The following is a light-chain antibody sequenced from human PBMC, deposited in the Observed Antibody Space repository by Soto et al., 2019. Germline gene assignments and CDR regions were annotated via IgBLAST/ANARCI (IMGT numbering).Light chain of an antibody. CDR2: GAS. J-gene: IGKJ1*01. CDR1: QSVSSSY. V-gene: IGKV3-20*01. CDR3: QQYGSSGT. Sequence: EIVLTQSPGTLSLSPGERATLSCRARQSVSSSYLAWYQQRPGQAPRLLIYGASIRATGIPDRFSGSGSGTDFTLTISRLEPEDCAVYFCQQYGSSGTFGQGTKVDIK.